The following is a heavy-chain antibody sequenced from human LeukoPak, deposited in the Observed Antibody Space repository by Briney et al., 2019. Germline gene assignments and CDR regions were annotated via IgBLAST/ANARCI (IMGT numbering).Heavy chain of an antibody. CDR3: TRLGWTVLDGAIDS. Sequence: GGSLRLSCAASGFTFTTSWMHWVRHAPGKGLVWVSRINTEGSDTIYAESVKGRFPAPRDNAKHTVYVQMNTLRAEDTAVYFCTRLGWTVLDGAIDSSGHGTPLTPSS. J-gene: IGHJ5*01. CDR2: INTEGSDT. D-gene: IGHD7-27*01. V-gene: IGHV3-74*01. CDR1: GFTFTTSW.